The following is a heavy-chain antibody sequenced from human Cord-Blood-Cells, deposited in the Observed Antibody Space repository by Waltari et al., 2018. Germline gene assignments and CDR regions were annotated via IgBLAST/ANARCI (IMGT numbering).Heavy chain of an antibody. CDR3: AITGEDNWFDP. CDR1: GGTFSSYA. Sequence: QVQLVQSGAEVKKPGSSVKVSCKASGGTFSSYAISWVRQAPGQGLEWSGGIIPIFGTANYAQKCLGRGTITADESTRTAYMELSSLRSEDTAVYYCAITGEDNWFDPWGQGTLVTVSS. J-gene: IGHJ5*02. V-gene: IGHV1-69*12. D-gene: IGHD7-27*01. CDR2: IIPIFGTA.